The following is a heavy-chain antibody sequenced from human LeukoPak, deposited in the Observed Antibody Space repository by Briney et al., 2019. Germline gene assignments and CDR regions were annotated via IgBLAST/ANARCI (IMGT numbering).Heavy chain of an antibody. CDR2: IYSSGST. Sequence: SETLSLTCNVSGVSISSSSYYWGWIRQPPGKGLEWIGSIYSSGSTYYNSSLKSRVTISIDTSKNQVSLKMSSVSAADTAVYYCAKSGGYGLIDYWGQGTLVTVSS. J-gene: IGHJ4*01. CDR3: AKSGGYGLIDY. D-gene: IGHD6-25*01. V-gene: IGHV4-39*01. CDR1: GVSISSSSYY.